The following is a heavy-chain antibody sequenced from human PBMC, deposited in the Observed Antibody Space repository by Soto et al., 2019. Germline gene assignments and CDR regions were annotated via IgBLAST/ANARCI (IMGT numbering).Heavy chain of an antibody. CDR3: ARWGPLRIQQLLNDPAYHWFDP. CDR1: GGTFSSYA. CDR2: IIPIFGTA. J-gene: IGHJ5*02. D-gene: IGHD6-13*01. Sequence: QVQLVQSGAEVKKPGSSVKVSCKASGGTFSSYAISWVRQAPGQGLEWMGGIIPIFGTANYAQKFQGRVTITADESTSTAYMELSSLRSEDTAVYYCARWGPLRIQQLLNDPAYHWFDPWGQGTLVTVSS. V-gene: IGHV1-69*12.